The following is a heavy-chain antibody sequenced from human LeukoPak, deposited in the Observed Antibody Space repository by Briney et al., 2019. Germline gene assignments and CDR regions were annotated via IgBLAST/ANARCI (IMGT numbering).Heavy chain of an antibody. CDR2: IYSGGST. CDR3: ARDLEVEGIGPTL. D-gene: IGHD2-15*01. V-gene: IGHV3-53*01. CDR1: GFTVSSNY. Sequence: PGGSLRLSCAASGFTVSSNYMSWVRQAPGKGLEWVSVIYSGGSTYYADSVKGRFTISRDNAKNSLYLQMNRLRAEDTAVYYCARDLEVEGIGPTLWGQGTLVTVSS. J-gene: IGHJ4*02.